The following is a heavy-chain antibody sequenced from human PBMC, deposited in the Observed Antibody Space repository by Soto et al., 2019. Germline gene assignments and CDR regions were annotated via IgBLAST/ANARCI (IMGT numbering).Heavy chain of an antibody. CDR2: IKQDGSEK. CDR1: GFTFSGYW. D-gene: IGHD3-10*01. Sequence: GGSLRLSCAASGFTFSGYWMNWVRQAPGKGLEWVANIKQDGSEKYYVDSVKGRFTISRDNAKSSLYLQMNSLRAEDTAMYYCARSDPPYAYGLNVWGQGTTLTVSS. V-gene: IGHV3-7*01. CDR3: ARSDPPYAYGLNV. J-gene: IGHJ6*02.